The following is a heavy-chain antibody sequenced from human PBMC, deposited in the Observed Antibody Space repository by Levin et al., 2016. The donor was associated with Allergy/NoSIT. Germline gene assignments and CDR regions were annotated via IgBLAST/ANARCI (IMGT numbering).Heavy chain of an antibody. CDR2: ISSSGTKT. D-gene: IGHD1-26*01. Sequence: GESLKISCVASGFTFRSYALSWVRQAPGKGLEWVALISSSGTKTYYADSVRGRFTIARDNSKNTLYLQMDSLRAEDTAVYYCTGLGLWELLNYWGQGTLVSVSS. CDR3: TGLGLWELLNY. V-gene: IGHV3-23*01. J-gene: IGHJ4*02. CDR1: GFTFRSYA.